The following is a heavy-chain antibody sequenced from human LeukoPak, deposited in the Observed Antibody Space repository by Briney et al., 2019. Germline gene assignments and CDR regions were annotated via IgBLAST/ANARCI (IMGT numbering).Heavy chain of an antibody. D-gene: IGHD3-3*01. J-gene: IGHJ6*02. V-gene: IGHV4-61*02. Sequence: SETLSLTCTVSGGSISSGSYYWNWIRQPAGKGLEWIGRIYTSGSTNYNPSLKSRVTISVDTSKNQFSLKLSSVTAADTAVYYCARGEVDDFWSGYFGGMDVWGQGTTVTVSS. CDR1: GGSISSGSYY. CDR3: ARGEVDDFWSGYFGGMDV. CDR2: IYTSGST.